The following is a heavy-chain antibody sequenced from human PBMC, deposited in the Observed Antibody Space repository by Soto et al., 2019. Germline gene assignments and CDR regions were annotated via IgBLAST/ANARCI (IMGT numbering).Heavy chain of an antibody. Sequence: SETLSRTCTVSGAALSSGVYFYTWFRQPPGKVLDWLGYIYYSGVTNYNPSLKSRVTISLDKSKSQFSLRLISVTAADTAVYYCTREQADDNYFDPWGQGTLVTVSS. CDR1: GAALSSGVYF. CDR3: TREQADDNYFDP. CDR2: IYYSGVT. J-gene: IGHJ5*02. V-gene: IGHV4-61*08.